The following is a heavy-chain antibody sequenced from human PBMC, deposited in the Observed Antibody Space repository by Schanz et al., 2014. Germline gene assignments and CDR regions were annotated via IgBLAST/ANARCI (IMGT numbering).Heavy chain of an antibody. CDR1: GFTFSSHW. J-gene: IGHJ3*02. CDR3: AKGRFGELSAFDI. V-gene: IGHV3-23*01. CDR2: ITGASDHI. Sequence: EVQLLESGGGLAQPGGSLRLSCAASGFTFSSHWMHWVRQDPGKGLEWVSGITGASDHIDYAESVKGRFTISRDNSKNTLYLQMNSLRAEDTAVYYCAKGRFGELSAFDIWGQGTMVTVSS. D-gene: IGHD3-10*01.